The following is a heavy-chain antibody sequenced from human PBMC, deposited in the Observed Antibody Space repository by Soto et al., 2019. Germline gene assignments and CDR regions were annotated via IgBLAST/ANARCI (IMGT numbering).Heavy chain of an antibody. J-gene: IGHJ4*02. D-gene: IGHD3-10*01. CDR3: ARGLFGLLPCYFDY. CDR2: INHSGST. V-gene: IGHV4-34*01. Sequence: PSETLSLTCAVYGGSFSGYYWSWIRQPPGKGLEWIGEINHSGSTNYNPSLKSRVTISVDTSKNQFSLKLGSVTAADTAVYYCARGLFGLLPCYFDYWGQGTRVTVSS. CDR1: GGSFSGYY.